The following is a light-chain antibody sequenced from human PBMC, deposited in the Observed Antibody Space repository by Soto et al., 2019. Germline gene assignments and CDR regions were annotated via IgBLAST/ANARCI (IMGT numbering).Light chain of an antibody. CDR3: QQFNDWPRT. Sequence: ETVMTQSPVTLSVSPGDTATLSCRASQSVRNVVAWYQQKPGQAPRLLIYFTSNRANGGPDRFSGTGSGTEFTLIINSLQYEDFAVYYCQQFNDWPRTFGQGSEV. V-gene: IGKV3-15*01. CDR2: FTS. J-gene: IGKJ1*01. CDR1: QSVRNV.